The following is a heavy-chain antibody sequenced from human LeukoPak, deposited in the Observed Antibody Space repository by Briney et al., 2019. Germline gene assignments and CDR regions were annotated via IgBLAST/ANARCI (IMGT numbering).Heavy chain of an antibody. J-gene: IGHJ6*03. Sequence: PSETLSLTCTVSGGSISSYYWSWIRQPPGKGLEWIGYIYYSGSTYYNPSLKSRVTISVDTSKNQFSLKLSSVTAADTAVYYCARASGYCSSTSCYPRYYYYYYMDVWGKGTTVTVSS. CDR3: ARASGYCSSTSCYPRYYYYYYMDV. V-gene: IGHV4-59*08. D-gene: IGHD2-2*01. CDR1: GGSISSYY. CDR2: IYYSGST.